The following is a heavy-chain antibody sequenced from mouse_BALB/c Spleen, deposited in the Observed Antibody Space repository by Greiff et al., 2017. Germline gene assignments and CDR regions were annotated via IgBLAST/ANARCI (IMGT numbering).Heavy chain of an antibody. CDR1: EYEFPSHD. CDR2: INSDGGST. CDR3: ALTTATYAWFAY. D-gene: IGHD1-2*01. Sequence: EVKLMESGGGLVQPGESLKLSCESNEYEFPSHDMSWVRKTPEKRLELVAAINSDGGSTYYPDTMERRFIISRDNTKKTLYLQMSSLRSEDTALYYCALTTATYAWFAYWGQGTLVTVSA. J-gene: IGHJ3*01. V-gene: IGHV5-2*01.